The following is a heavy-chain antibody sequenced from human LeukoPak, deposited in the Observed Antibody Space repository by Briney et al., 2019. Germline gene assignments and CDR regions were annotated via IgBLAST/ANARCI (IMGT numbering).Heavy chain of an antibody. V-gene: IGHV1-69*16. D-gene: IGHD3-3*01. CDR1: GGTFMRHS. CDR2: IIPILAAA. Sequence: ASVKVSCKASGGTFMRHSISWVQQAPGQGLEWMGGIIPILAAADYPQKFRGRVTITTDESTTTTYMELSSLRSEDTAVYYCVREYTIPFDAFDMWGQGTMVTVSS. CDR3: VREYTIPFDAFDM. J-gene: IGHJ3*02.